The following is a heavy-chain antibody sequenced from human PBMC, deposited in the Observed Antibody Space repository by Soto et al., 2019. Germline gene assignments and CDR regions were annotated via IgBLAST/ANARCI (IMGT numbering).Heavy chain of an antibody. CDR1: GFTFTSSA. J-gene: IGHJ6*01. Sequence: ASVKVSCKASGFTFTSSAVQWVRQARGQRLEWIGWIVVGSGNTNYAQKFQERVTITRDMSTSTAYMELSSLRSEDTAVYYCAAPLYGGKAVRGRYYYYGMDVWGQGTTVNVSS. D-gene: IGHD2-15*01. V-gene: IGHV1-58*01. CDR3: AAPLYGGKAVRGRYYYYGMDV. CDR2: IVVGSGNT.